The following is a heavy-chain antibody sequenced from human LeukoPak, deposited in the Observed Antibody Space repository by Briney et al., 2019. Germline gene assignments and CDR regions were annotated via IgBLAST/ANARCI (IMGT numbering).Heavy chain of an antibody. CDR1: GYIFTTHW. CDR3: ARLLGTVASQYWYFDL. J-gene: IGHJ2*01. Sequence: GESLKISCKASGYIFTTHWLGWVRQMPGKGLEWMGMIYPDDSDTRYSPSFQGQVTISADKSISTAYLQWSSLKASDTAMYYCARLLGTVASQYWYFDLWGRGTLVTVSS. CDR2: IYPDDSDT. D-gene: IGHD5-12*01. V-gene: IGHV5-51*01.